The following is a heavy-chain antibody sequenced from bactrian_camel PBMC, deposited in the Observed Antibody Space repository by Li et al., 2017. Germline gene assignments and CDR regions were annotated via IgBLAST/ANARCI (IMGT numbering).Heavy chain of an antibody. D-gene: IGHD1*01. Sequence: HVQLVESGGGSVQAGGSLRLSCAVSEFTSTTKCIGWFRQAPGKGREGVAIIDDDDRPHYADSVKDRFVITKGSTVTLQMNDLNPEDTATYYCAADLGGDRRCMACVASRACDWGQGTQVTVS. J-gene: IGHJ4*01. CDR1: EFTSTTKC. CDR2: IIDDDDRP. CDR3: AADLGGDRRCMACVASRACD. V-gene: IGHV3S1*01.